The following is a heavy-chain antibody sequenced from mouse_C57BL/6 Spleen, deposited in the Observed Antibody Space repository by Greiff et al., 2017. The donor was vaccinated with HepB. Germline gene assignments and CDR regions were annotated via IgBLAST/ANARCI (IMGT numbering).Heavy chain of an antibody. CDR2: INPYNGGT. V-gene: IGHV1-19*01. D-gene: IGHD4-1*01. J-gene: IGHJ2*01. Sequence: VQLQQSGPVLVKPGASVKMSCKASGYTFTDYYMNWVKQSHGKSLEWIGVINPYNGGTSYNQKFKGKATLTVDKSSSTAYMELNSLTSEDSAVYYCARGGTGKDYFDYWGQGTTLTVSS. CDR3: ARGGTGKDYFDY. CDR1: GYTFTDYY.